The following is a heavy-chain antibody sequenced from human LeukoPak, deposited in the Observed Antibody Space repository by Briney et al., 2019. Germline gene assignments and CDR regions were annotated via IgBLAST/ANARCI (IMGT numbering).Heavy chain of an antibody. V-gene: IGHV3-23*01. CDR2: ISGSGDST. CDR3: ASHYGSGSSNWLDP. CDR1: GFTFSNYG. J-gene: IGHJ5*02. D-gene: IGHD3-10*01. Sequence: GGSLRLSCAASGFTFSNYGMSWVRQAPGRGWEWVSAISGSGDSTYYADSVKGRFTISRDNSKNTLYLQMNSLRAEDTVVYYCASHYGSGSSNWLDPWGQGTLVTVSS.